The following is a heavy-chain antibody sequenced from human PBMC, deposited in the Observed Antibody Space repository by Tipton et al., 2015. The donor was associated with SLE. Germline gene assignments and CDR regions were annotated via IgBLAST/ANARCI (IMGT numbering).Heavy chain of an antibody. J-gene: IGHJ6*03. CDR1: GGSISSYY. Sequence: LRLSCTVSGGSISSYYWSWIRQPPGKGLEWIGYIYYSGSTNYNPSLKSRVTISVDTSKNQFSLKLSFVTAADTAVYYCAREARYCSSISCYNYMDVWGKGTTVTVSS. CDR2: IYYSGST. V-gene: IGHV4-59*01. CDR3: AREARYCSSISCYNYMDV. D-gene: IGHD2-2*02.